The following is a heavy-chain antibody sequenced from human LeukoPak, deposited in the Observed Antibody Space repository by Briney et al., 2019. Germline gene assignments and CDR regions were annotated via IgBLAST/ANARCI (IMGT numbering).Heavy chain of an antibody. J-gene: IGHJ4*02. Sequence: SETLSLTCTVSGGSISSYYSSWIRQPPGKGLEWIGYIYYSGSTNYNPSLKSRVTISVDTSKNQFSLKLSSVTAADTAVYYCARDADDSSGYGFDYWGQGTLVTVSS. CDR1: GGSISSYY. CDR3: ARDADDSSGYGFDY. CDR2: IYYSGST. D-gene: IGHD3-22*01. V-gene: IGHV4-59*01.